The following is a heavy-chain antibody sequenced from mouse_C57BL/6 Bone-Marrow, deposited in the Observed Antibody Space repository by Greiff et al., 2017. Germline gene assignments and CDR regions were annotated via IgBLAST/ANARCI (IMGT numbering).Heavy chain of an antibody. CDR2: IDPETGGT. CDR3: TRDTTVVYWYFDV. V-gene: IGHV1-15*01. CDR1: GYTFTDYE. Sequence: QVQLQQSGAELVRPGASVTLSCKASGYTFTDYEMHWVKQTPVHGLEWIGAIDPETGGTAYNQKFKGKAILTADKSSSTAYMELRRLTSEDSAVYYCTRDTTVVYWYFDVWGTGTTVTVSS. D-gene: IGHD1-1*01. J-gene: IGHJ1*03.